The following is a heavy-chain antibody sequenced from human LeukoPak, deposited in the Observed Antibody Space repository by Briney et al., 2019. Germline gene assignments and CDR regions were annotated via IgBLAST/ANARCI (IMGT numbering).Heavy chain of an antibody. CDR1: GFTFSSYA. V-gene: IGHV3-23*01. J-gene: IGHJ4*02. D-gene: IGHD1-26*01. Sequence: PGGSLRLSCAASGFTFSSYAMNWVRQAPGKGLEWVSAVRGSDAGTSYADSVKGRFTISRDNSKNTLYLQMNSLRAEDTAVDYCAKNRGGSYYSGSDYWGQGTLVTVSS. CDR3: AKNRGGSYYSGSDY. CDR2: VRGSDAGT.